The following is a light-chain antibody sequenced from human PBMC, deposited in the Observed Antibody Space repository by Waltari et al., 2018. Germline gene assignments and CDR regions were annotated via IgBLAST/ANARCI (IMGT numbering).Light chain of an antibody. V-gene: IGKV1-12*01. CDR1: QDISSW. CDR3: QQGYSTPFT. CDR2: AAS. J-gene: IGKJ3*01. Sequence: DIQMTQSPSSLSASVGDKVTITCRASQDISSWLAWYQQKPGKAPNLLISAASSLQSGVPSRFGGSGSGTDYTLTISSLQPEDFATYYCQQGYSTPFTFGPGTKLDIK.